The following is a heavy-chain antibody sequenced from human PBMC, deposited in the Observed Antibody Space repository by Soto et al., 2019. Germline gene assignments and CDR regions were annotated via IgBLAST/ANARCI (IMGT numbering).Heavy chain of an antibody. CDR3: ARWYYDNSDYLVP. CDR1: GFTFRSFG. V-gene: IGHV3-33*01. Sequence: GGSLRLSCAASGFTFRSFGMHWVRQAPGKGLEWVAVIWYDGSKKYYADSVKGRFTISRDNSKNTLYLQMNSLRAEDTAVYYCARWYYDNSDYLVPWGQGTLVTVPS. J-gene: IGHJ5*02. CDR2: IWYDGSKK. D-gene: IGHD3-22*01.